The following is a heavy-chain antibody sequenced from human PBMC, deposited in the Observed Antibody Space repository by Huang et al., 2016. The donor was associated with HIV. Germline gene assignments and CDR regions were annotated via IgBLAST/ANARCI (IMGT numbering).Heavy chain of an antibody. V-gene: IGHV4-61*09. Sequence: VQLQESGPGLVKPSQTLSLSCHVSGASIASGRYFWNWIRQPAGGGLEWIGHIDTTGSTDYNPSLKSRVAVSSDTSKNQFSLSLRSVTAADTAVYFCARGRVTSSGVVQSYDYWGQGSLVTVSS. J-gene: IGHJ4*02. CDR3: ARGRVTSSGVVQSYDY. CDR2: IDTTGST. CDR1: GASIASGRYF. D-gene: IGHD3-3*01.